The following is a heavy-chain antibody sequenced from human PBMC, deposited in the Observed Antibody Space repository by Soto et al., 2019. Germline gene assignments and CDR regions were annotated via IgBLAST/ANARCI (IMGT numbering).Heavy chain of an antibody. CDR3: AREGASGFGMDV. J-gene: IGHJ6*02. CDR2: IYTSGTT. D-gene: IGHD1-26*01. CDR1: GGSIRSYY. V-gene: IGHV4-4*07. Sequence: SETLSLTCHVSGGSIRSYYWSWIRQPAGKALEWIVPIYTSGTTNYNPSLKSRAKILIDTSKNQSSLKLSSVTAADTAVYYCAREGASGFGMDVWGQGTTVNVSS.